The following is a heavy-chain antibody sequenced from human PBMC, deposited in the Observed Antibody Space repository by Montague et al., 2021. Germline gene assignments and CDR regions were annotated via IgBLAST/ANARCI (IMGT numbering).Heavy chain of an antibody. J-gene: IGHJ5*02. CDR1: GFTFSNYW. D-gene: IGHD3-3*01. CDR2: IKYDGSRT. V-gene: IGHV3-74*01. Sequence: SLRLSCAASGFTFSNYWMHWVRQAPGKGLVWVSHIKYDGSRTGYADSVKGRFTISRDNAKNTLYLQMNSLRVDDTAVYYCARSAFAVVLDPWGQGTLVTVSS. CDR3: ARSAFAVVLDP.